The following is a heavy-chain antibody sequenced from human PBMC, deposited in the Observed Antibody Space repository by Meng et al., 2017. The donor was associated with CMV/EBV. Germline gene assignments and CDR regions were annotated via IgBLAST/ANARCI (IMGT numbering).Heavy chain of an antibody. J-gene: IGHJ6*02. V-gene: IGHV1-69*05. D-gene: IGHD6-13*01. CDR1: ACTFSSYA. CDR2: IIPIFGTA. Sequence: SVKVSCKASACTFSSYAISWVRQAPGQGLEWMGGIIPIFGTANYAQKFQGRVTITTDESTSTAYMELSSLRSEDTAVYYCASAYSISPKNYYYYGMDVWGQGTTVTVSS. CDR3: ASAYSISPKNYYYYGMDV.